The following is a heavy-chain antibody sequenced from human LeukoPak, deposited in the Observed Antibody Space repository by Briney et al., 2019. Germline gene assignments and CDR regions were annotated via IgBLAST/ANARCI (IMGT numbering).Heavy chain of an antibody. CDR3: ARLVGATTDFAFDI. J-gene: IGHJ3*02. V-gene: IGHV4-59*01. Sequence: SETLSLTCTVSGGAISSYYWSWIRQPPGKGLEWIGYIYYSGSTNYNPSLKSRVTISVDTSKNQFSLKLSSVTAADTAVYYCARLVGATTDFAFDIWGQGTMVTVSS. CDR2: IYYSGST. D-gene: IGHD1-26*01. CDR1: GGAISSYY.